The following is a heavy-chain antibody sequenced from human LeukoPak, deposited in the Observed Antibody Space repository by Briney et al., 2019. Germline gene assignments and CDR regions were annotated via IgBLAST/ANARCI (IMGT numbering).Heavy chain of an antibody. CDR2: IKSKTDGCTT. CDR1: GFTFSNAW. J-gene: IGHJ4*02. V-gene: IGHV3-15*01. CDR3: TTGGVTTVTTGDY. D-gene: IGHD4-17*01. Sequence: GGSLRLSCAASGFTFSNAWMSWVRQAPGKGLEWVGRIKSKTDGCTTDYAAPVKGRFTISRDDSKNTLYLQMNSLKTEDTAVYYCTTGGVTTVTTGDYWGQGTLVTVSS.